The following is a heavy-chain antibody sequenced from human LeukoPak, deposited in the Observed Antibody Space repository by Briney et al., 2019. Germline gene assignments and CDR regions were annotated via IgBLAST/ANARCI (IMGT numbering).Heavy chain of an antibody. V-gene: IGHV3-30-3*01. CDR2: ISYDGSNK. CDR1: GFTFSSYA. D-gene: IGHD6-19*01. Sequence: SGGSLRLSCAASGFTFSSYAMHWVRQAPGKGLEWVAVISYDGSNKYYADSVKGRFTISRDNSKNTLYLQMNSLRAEDTAVYYCARDAGYSSGWYYYWGQGTVVTVSS. CDR3: ARDAGYSSGWYYY. J-gene: IGHJ4*02.